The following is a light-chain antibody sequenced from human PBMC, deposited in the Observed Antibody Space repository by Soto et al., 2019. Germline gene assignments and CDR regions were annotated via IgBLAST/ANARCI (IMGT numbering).Light chain of an antibody. CDR2: GSS. V-gene: IGKV3-15*01. CDR1: QGLNTN. CDR3: KQHNNWPTT. Sequence: EVVMTQSPATVSVSPGERATLSCRASQGLNTNLAWYQQKPGQAPRLLIYGSSTRATGIPARFSGSGSGTEFALTIASLQSEDFVIYYCKQHNNWPTTFGPGTKVDVK. J-gene: IGKJ3*01.